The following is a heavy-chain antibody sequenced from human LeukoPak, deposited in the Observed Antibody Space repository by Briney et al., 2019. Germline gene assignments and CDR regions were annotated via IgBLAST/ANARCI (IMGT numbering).Heavy chain of an antibody. Sequence: ASVKVSCKASGGTFSSYAISWVRQAPGQGLEWMGGIIPIFGTANYAQKFQGRVTITTDESTSTAYMELSSLRSEDTAVYYCARESDCSSISCYTLGYWGQGTLVTVSS. CDR3: ARESDCSSISCYTLGY. D-gene: IGHD2-2*02. V-gene: IGHV1-69*05. CDR1: GGTFSSYA. J-gene: IGHJ4*02. CDR2: IIPIFGTA.